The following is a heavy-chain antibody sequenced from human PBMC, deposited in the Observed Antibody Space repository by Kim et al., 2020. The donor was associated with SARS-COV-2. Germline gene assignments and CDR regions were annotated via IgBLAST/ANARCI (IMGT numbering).Heavy chain of an antibody. D-gene: IGHD2-2*02. V-gene: IGHV4-39*01. Sequence: SETLSLTCTVSGGSISSSSYYWGWIRQPPGKGLEWIGSIYYSGSTYYNPSLKSRVTISVDTSKNQFSLKLSSVTAADTAVYYCARLPRCGSSTSCYTNLIPYWYFDLWGRGTLVTVSS. CDR3: ARLPRCGSSTSCYTNLIPYWYFDL. J-gene: IGHJ2*01. CDR1: GGSISSSSYY. CDR2: IYYSGST.